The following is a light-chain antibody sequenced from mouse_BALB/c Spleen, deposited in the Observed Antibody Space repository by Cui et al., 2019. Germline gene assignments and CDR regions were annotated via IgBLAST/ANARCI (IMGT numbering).Light chain of an antibody. CDR3: HQWSSYPPALT. CDR1: SSVSSSY. Sequence: QIVLTQSPAIMSASPGEKVTLTCSASSSVSSSYLYWYQQKPGSSPKLWIYSTSNLASGVPARFSGSGSGTSYSLTISSMEAEDAASYFCHQWSSYPPALTFGAGTKLELK. J-gene: IGKJ5*01. CDR2: STS. V-gene: IGKV4-79*01.